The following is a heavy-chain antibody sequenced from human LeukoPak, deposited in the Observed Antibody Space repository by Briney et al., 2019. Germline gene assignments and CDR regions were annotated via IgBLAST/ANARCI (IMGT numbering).Heavy chain of an antibody. J-gene: IGHJ4*02. CDR1: GYSISSGYY. V-gene: IGHV4-38-2*01. CDR3: ARSGIVATITGYYFDY. Sequence: SETLSLTCAVSGYSISSGYYWGWIRQPPGKGLEWIGSIYHSGSTYYNPSLKSRVTISVDTSKNQFSLKLSSVTAADTAVYYYARSGIVATITGYYFDYWGQGTLVTVSS. D-gene: IGHD5-12*01. CDR2: IYHSGST.